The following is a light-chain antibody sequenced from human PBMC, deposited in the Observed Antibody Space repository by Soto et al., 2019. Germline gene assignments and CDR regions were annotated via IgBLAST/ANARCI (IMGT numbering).Light chain of an antibody. J-gene: IGKJ5*01. CDR3: QQYVSPPIT. CDR2: GVS. Sequence: EIVLTQSPATLSLSPGERATLSCRASQSVSSSYLAWYQQKPGQAPRLLIYGVSSRASGIPDRFFGSGSGTDFTLTINRLEPEDFAVYYCQQYVSPPITFGQGTRLEIK. CDR1: QSVSSSY. V-gene: IGKV3-20*01.